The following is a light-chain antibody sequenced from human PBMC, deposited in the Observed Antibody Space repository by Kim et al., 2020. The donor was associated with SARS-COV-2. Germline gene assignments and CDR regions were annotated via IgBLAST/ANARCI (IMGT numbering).Light chain of an antibody. CDR3: QQYADGPRALT. Sequence: AGGRATLACRARQSVSSNLAWYQQKPGQAPRRLIYGASTRATSSPARFSGGGSGTDFTLTITSLQSEDFAVYYCQQYADGPRALTFGGGTKVDTK. J-gene: IGKJ4*01. V-gene: IGKV3-15*01. CDR2: GAS. CDR1: QSVSSN.